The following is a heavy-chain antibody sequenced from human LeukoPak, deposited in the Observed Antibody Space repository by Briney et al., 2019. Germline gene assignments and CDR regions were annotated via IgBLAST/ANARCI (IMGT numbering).Heavy chain of an antibody. CDR1: GYTFTSYD. Sequence: GASVKVSCKASGYTFTSYDINWVRQATGQGLEWMGWMNPNSGNTGYAQKFQGRVTMTRNTSISTAYMELSSLRSEDTAVYYCARVPGGLLWFGELSNWYFNLWGRGTLVTVSS. CDR2: MNPNSGNT. V-gene: IGHV1-8*01. D-gene: IGHD3-10*01. J-gene: IGHJ2*01. CDR3: ARVPGGLLWFGELSNWYFNL.